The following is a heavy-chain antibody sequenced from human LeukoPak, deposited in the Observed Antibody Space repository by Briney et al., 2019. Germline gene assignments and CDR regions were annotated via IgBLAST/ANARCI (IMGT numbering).Heavy chain of an antibody. J-gene: IGHJ4*02. V-gene: IGHV3-23*01. Sequence: GGSLRLSRAASGFTFSSYAMNWVRQAPGKGLEWVSTISGGGGSTYYADSVKGRFTISRDNSKNTLFLEMNSLRVEDTAVYYCAKGRGFRVWDPWDNWGQGTLITVSS. CDR2: ISGGGGST. CDR3: AKGRGFRVWDPWDN. D-gene: IGHD3-16*01. CDR1: GFTFSSYA.